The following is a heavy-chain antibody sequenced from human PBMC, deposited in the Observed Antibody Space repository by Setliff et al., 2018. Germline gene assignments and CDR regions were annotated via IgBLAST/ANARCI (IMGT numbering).Heavy chain of an antibody. CDR3: ARVYADTVDAFAI. CDR2: IYYSGST. Sequence: SETLSLTCTVSGGSISSGGYYWSWIRQHPGKGLEWIGYIYYSGSTYYNPSLKSRVTISVDTSKNQFSLRLSSVTAADTAVYYCARVYADTVDAFAIWGQGTMVTVSS. D-gene: IGHD5-18*01. V-gene: IGHV4-31*03. CDR1: GGSISSGGYY. J-gene: IGHJ3*02.